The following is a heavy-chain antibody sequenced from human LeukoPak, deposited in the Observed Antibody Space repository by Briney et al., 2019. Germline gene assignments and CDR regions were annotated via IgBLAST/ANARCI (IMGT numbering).Heavy chain of an antibody. CDR2: ISSSSSYI. Sequence: GGSLRLSCVDSGFTFSTYSMNWVRQAPGTGLEWVSSISSSSSYIYYGDSVKGRFTISRDNAKNSLYLQMNSLRAEDTAIYYCAHHGGGTIRIAAFDIWGQGTMVTVSS. CDR3: AHHGGGTIRIAAFDI. CDR1: GFTFSTYS. D-gene: IGHD3-3*01. J-gene: IGHJ3*02. V-gene: IGHV3-21*04.